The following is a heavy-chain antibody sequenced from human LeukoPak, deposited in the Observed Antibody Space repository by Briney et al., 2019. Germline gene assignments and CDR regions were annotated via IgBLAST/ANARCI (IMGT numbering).Heavy chain of an antibody. CDR2: ISGSGGST. V-gene: IGHV3-23*01. Sequence: PGGSLRLSCAASGFTSSTYWMSWVRQAPGKGLEWVSAISGSGGSTYYADSVKGRFTISRDNSKNTLYLQMNSLRAEDTAVYYCAKGYRAAAGMDYFDYWGQGTLVTVSS. CDR3: AKGYRAAAGMDYFDY. D-gene: IGHD6-13*01. J-gene: IGHJ4*02. CDR1: GFTSSTYW.